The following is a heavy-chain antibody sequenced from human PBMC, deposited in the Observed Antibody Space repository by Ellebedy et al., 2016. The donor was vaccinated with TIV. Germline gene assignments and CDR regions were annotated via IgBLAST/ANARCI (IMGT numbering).Heavy chain of an antibody. D-gene: IGHD3-3*01. CDR3: ARDWSGYFDP. CDR2: IWHDGSKK. V-gene: IGHV3-33*08. Sequence: PGGSLRLSCAASGFTFSSYSMNWVRQAPGKGLEWVAVIWHDGSKKYYADSVKGRFTISRDNSKNTLYLQMNSLRAEETAVYYCARDWSGYFDPWGQGTLVTVSS. CDR1: GFTFSSYS. J-gene: IGHJ5*02.